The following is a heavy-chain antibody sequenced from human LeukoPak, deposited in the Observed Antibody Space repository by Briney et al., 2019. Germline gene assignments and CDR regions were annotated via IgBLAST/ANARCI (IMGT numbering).Heavy chain of an antibody. V-gene: IGHV3-7*01. CDR1: GFTFRGFL. Sequence: GGSLRLSCAASGFTFRGFLMSWIRQTPGKGLEWVANIKQDGSEKYYADSVKGRFTISRDNTKNSLSLQMNSLRAEDTAVYYCARAGSNWNYVYWGQGTLVTVSS. CDR2: IKQDGSEK. D-gene: IGHD1-7*01. CDR3: ARAGSNWNYVY. J-gene: IGHJ4*02.